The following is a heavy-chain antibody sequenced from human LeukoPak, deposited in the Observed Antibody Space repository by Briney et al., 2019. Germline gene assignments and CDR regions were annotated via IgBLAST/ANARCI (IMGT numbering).Heavy chain of an antibody. CDR2: FGPEDGET. Sequence: ASVKVSCKVSGYTLTELSMHWVRQAPGKGLEWMGGFGPEDGETIYAQKFQGGVTMTEDTSTDTAYMELSSLRSEDTAVYYCATDRVGYYDSSGYFSPLDYWGQGTLVTVSS. CDR3: ATDRVGYYDSSGYFSPLDY. D-gene: IGHD3-22*01. J-gene: IGHJ4*02. CDR1: GYTLTELS. V-gene: IGHV1-24*01.